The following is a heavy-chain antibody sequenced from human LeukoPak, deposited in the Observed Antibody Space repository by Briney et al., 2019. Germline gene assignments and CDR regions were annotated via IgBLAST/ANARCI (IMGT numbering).Heavy chain of an antibody. CDR2: INPSGGST. V-gene: IGHV1-46*01. D-gene: IGHD3-22*01. Sequence: ASEKVSCKASGYTFTSYYMHWVRQAPGQGLEWMGIINPSGGSTSYAQKFQGRVTMTRDMSTSTVYMELSSLRSEDTAVYYCARDSSGYFDAFDIWGQGTMVTVSS. J-gene: IGHJ3*02. CDR1: GYTFTSYY. CDR3: ARDSSGYFDAFDI.